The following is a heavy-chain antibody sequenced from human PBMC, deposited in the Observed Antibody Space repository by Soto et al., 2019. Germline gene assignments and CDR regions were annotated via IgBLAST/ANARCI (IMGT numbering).Heavy chain of an antibody. D-gene: IGHD3-3*01. CDR3: ARDRAIFGVVTSPDDYMDV. V-gene: IGHV3-74*01. CDR2: INSDGSST. Sequence: GGSLRLSCAASGFTFSSYWMHWVRQAPGKGLVWVSRINSDGSSTSYADSVKGRFTISRDNAKNTLYLQMNSLRAEDTAVYYCARDRAIFGVVTSPDDYMDVWGKGTTVTVSS. CDR1: GFTFSSYW. J-gene: IGHJ6*03.